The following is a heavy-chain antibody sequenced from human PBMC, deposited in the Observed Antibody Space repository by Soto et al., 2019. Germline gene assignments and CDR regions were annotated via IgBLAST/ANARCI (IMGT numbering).Heavy chain of an antibody. J-gene: IGHJ4*01. D-gene: IGHD6-19*01. V-gene: IGHV1-3*01. CDR2: ISGDSGNT. Sequence: ASVKVSCKVSGDMFTKYAMHWVRQAPGQRLEWMGWISGDSGNTKYSPKLQDRVTITRDTSASTAYMELSSLRSEDTALYYCARDGVAAGNINFDYWGQGTLVTVSS. CDR3: ARDGVAAGNINFDY. CDR1: GDMFTKYA.